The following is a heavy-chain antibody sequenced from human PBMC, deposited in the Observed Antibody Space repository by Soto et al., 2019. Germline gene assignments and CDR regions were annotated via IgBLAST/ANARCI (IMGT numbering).Heavy chain of an antibody. CDR1: GYTFTSYG. J-gene: IGHJ5*02. D-gene: IGHD3-10*01. Sequence: QVQLVQSGAEVKKPGASVKVSCKASGYTFTSYGISWVRQAPGQGLEWMGWISAYNGNTNYAQKLQGRVTMTTDTSTSTGYMELRSQRSDDTAVYYCARTKGITMVRGAMGWFDPWGQGTLVTVSS. V-gene: IGHV1-18*01. CDR2: ISAYNGNT. CDR3: ARTKGITMVRGAMGWFDP.